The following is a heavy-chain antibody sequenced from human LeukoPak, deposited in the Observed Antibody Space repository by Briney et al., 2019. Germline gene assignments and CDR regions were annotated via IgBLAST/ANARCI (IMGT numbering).Heavy chain of an antibody. CDR2: IWYDGSKK. CDR3: ARDPGTLATYFDY. CDR1: GYSFSSYG. V-gene: IGHV3-33*01. D-gene: IGHD6-13*01. Sequence: GGSLRLSRAASGYSFSSYGMQWVRQAPGKGLEWVAVIWYDGSKKYYADSVKGRFTISRDDSKNTLYLQMNSLRAEDTAIYYCARDPGTLATYFDYWGSGTLVTVSS. J-gene: IGHJ4*02.